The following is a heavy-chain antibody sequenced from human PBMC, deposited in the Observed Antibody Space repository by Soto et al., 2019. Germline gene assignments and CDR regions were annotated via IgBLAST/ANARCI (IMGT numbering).Heavy chain of an antibody. CDR2: ISGSGSVT. J-gene: IGHJ4*02. D-gene: IGHD6-13*01. Sequence: EVQLLESGGGLVKPGGSLRLSCAASGFNFRSYGLSWVRQAPGKGLEWVSDISGSGSVTNYADSVKGRFTISRDNSNNTLTLQMHSLRAEDTAVYYCAKGGVAAARGYFDHWGQGTRVTVSS. CDR1: GFNFRSYG. V-gene: IGHV3-23*01. CDR3: AKGGVAAARGYFDH.